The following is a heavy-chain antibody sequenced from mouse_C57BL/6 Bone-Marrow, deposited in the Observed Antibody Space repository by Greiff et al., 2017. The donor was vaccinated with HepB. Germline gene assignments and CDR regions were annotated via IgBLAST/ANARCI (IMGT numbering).Heavy chain of an antibody. D-gene: IGHD1-1*01. V-gene: IGHV1-82*01. Sequence: VQLVESGPELVKPGASVKISCKASGYAFSSSWMNWVKQRPGKGLEWIGRIYPGDGDTNYNGKFKGKATLTADKSSSTAYMQLSSLTSEDSAVYFCASIYYGSSYVDYWGQGTTLTVSS. CDR2: IYPGDGDT. J-gene: IGHJ2*01. CDR1: GYAFSSSW. CDR3: ASIYYGSSYVDY.